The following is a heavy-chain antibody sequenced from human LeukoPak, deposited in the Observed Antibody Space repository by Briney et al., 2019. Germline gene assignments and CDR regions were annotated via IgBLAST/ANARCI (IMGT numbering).Heavy chain of an antibody. CDR3: AKQWLVGI. V-gene: IGHV3-23*01. CDR2: ISDSGGRT. J-gene: IGHJ4*02. D-gene: IGHD6-19*01. CDR1: GSTFSSYA. Sequence: GGSLRLSCAASGSTFSSYAMSWVRQAPGKGLEWVSAISDSGGRTYYADSVKGRFTISRDNSKNMLYLQMNSLRADDTAVYYCAKQWLVGIWGQGTLVTVSS.